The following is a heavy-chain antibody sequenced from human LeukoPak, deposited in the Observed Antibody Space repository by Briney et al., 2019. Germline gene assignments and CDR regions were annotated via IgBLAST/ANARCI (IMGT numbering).Heavy chain of an antibody. J-gene: IGHJ4*02. CDR2: ISAIFGTA. V-gene: IGHV1-69*13. CDR3: AREWGLESSGYYYAY. Sequence: GASVKVSCKASGYTFTSYGISWVRQAPGQGLEWMGWISAIFGTANFAQKFQGRVLITADESTSTAFMELSSLRSEDTAVYYCAREWGLESSGYYYAYWGQGTLVTVSS. CDR1: GYTFTSYG. D-gene: IGHD3-22*01.